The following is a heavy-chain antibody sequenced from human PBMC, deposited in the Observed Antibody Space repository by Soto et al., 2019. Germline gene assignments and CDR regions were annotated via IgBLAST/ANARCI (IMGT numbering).Heavy chain of an antibody. CDR3: ARYFMVPVDSFDY. Sequence: PSETLSLTCTVSNGSLSSNYWSWIRQSPGKGLEWIGNIYYSGSTNYNPSLKSRVTMSVDTSKNQFTLKLSSVTAADTGVYFCARYFMVPVDSFDYWGQGTLVTVSS. D-gene: IGHD3-10*01. CDR2: IYYSGST. CDR1: NGSLSSNY. J-gene: IGHJ4*02. V-gene: IGHV4-59*01.